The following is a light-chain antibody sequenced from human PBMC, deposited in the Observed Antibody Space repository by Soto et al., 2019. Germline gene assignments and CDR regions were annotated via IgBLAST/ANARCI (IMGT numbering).Light chain of an antibody. CDR3: SSFTGTTALDV. J-gene: IGLJ1*01. V-gene: IGLV2-14*03. CDR1: SSDVGAYKY. CDR2: GVS. Sequence: QSALTQPAYVSGSPGQSITISCTGTSSDVGAYKYVSWYQQHPGKAPKLIIYGVSNRPSGVSNRISGSKSGNTAFLPISSLEHEDEAEYYCSSFTGTTALDVFGTGTKLTVL.